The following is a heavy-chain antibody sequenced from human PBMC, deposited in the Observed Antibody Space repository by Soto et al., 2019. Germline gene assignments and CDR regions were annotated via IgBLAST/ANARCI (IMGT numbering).Heavy chain of an antibody. CDR1: GFTFSSYG. CDR2: ISYDGSNK. CDR3: AKDQGLGGLGGVVI. V-gene: IGHV3-30*18. D-gene: IGHD2-8*02. Sequence: QVQLVESGGVVVQPGRSLRLSCAASGFTFSSYGMHWVRQAPGKGLEWVALISYDGSNKYSADSVKGRFTISRDNFTSSLYLKMNTLRTEEAAVYDCAKDQGLGGLGGVVIWGLGTMVTVSS. J-gene: IGHJ3*01.